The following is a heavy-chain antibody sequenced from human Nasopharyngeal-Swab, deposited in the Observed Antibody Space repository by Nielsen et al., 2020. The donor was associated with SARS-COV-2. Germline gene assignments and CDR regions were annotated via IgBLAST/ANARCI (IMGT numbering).Heavy chain of an antibody. CDR1: GFRFGRYW. Sequence: GESLKISCTASGFRFGRYWMSWVRQAPGKGLEWVSSISSSSSYIYYADSVKGRFTISRDNAKNSLYLQMNSLRAEDTAVYYCAREDYGGNMNYWGQGTLVTVSS. J-gene: IGHJ4*02. CDR2: ISSSSSYI. V-gene: IGHV3-21*01. D-gene: IGHD4-23*01. CDR3: AREDYGGNMNY.